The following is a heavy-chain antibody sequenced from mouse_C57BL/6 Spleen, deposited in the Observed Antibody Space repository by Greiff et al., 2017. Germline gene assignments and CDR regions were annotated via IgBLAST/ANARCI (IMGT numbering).Heavy chain of an antibody. D-gene: IGHD1-1*01. Sequence: EVMLVESGGGLVKPGGSLKLSCAASGFTFSDYGMHWVRQAPETGLEWVAYISSGSSTIYYADTVKGRFTISRDNAKNTLFLQMTSLRSEDTAMYYCARGGTTVVASFDYWGQGTTLTVSS. J-gene: IGHJ2*01. CDR2: ISSGSSTI. V-gene: IGHV5-17*01. CDR1: GFTFSDYG. CDR3: ARGGTTVVASFDY.